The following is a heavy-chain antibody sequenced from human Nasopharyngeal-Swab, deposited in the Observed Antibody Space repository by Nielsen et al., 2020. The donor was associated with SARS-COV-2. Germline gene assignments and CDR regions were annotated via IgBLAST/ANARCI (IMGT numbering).Heavy chain of an antibody. CDR2: ISWNSGSI. CDR3: AKLWGYCSGGSCYDAKYFQH. CDR1: GFTFDDYA. Sequence: GGSLRLSCAASGFTFDDYAMHWVRQAPGKGLEWVSGISWNSGSIGYADSVKGRFTISRDNAKNSLYLQMNSLRAEDTALYYCAKLWGYCSGGSCYDAKYFQHWGQGTLVTVSS. V-gene: IGHV3-9*01. D-gene: IGHD2-15*01. J-gene: IGHJ1*01.